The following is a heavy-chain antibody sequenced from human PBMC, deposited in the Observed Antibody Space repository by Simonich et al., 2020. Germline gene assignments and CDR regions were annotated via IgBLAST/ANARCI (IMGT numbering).Heavy chain of an antibody. J-gene: IGHJ4*02. Sequence: QVQLVQSGAEVKKPGASVKFSCKASVYTFTSYDINWVRQATRQGREWMGKMNPNSGNTGYAQKFQGRVTITRNTSISTAYMELSSLRSEDTAVYYCARTYSGSYYYFDYWGQGTLVTVSS. CDR2: MNPNSGNT. V-gene: IGHV1-8*03. CDR1: VYTFTSYD. CDR3: ARTYSGSYYYFDY. D-gene: IGHD1-26*01.